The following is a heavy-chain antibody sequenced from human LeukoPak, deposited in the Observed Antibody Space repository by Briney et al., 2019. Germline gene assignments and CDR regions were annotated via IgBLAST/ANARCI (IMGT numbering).Heavy chain of an antibody. D-gene: IGHD6-19*01. CDR2: ISYSGAT. J-gene: IGHJ4*02. CDR3: ARLVGSAWHEDC. V-gene: IGHV4-39*01. CDR1: GGSISSSSYF. Sequence: PSETLSLTCTVSGGSISSSSYFWGWLRQPPGKGLEWIGSISYSGATYYNSSLKSRVTISVDTSKNQFSVKLSSVTAADTAVYYCARLVGSAWHEDCWGQGTLVSVSS.